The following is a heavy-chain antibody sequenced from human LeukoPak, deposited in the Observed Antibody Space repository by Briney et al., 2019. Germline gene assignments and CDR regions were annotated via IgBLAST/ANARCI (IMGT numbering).Heavy chain of an antibody. CDR1: GFTFSSYA. CDR2: ISGSGGST. V-gene: IGHV3-23*01. J-gene: IGHJ4*02. D-gene: IGHD3-3*01. CDR3: AKDFRHVLRFLEWLPQAIDY. Sequence: GGSLRLSCAASGFTFSSYAMSWVRQAPGKGLEWVSAISGSGGSTYYADSVKGRFTISRDNSKNTLYLQMNSLRAEDTAAYYCAKDFRHVLRFLEWLPQAIDYWGQGTLVTVSS.